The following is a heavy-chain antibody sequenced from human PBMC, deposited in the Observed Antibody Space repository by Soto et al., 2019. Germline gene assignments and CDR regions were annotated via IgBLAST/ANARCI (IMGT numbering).Heavy chain of an antibody. Sequence: GSLRLSCAASGFAFNNYARGWVRQAPGKGLEWVSAITGSGSDTYYLDSVKGRFTISRDNSKNTLFLQVNSLRAEDTAIYYCAKLGSSAWSPHYYFDYWGQGTLVTVSS. CDR3: AKLGSSAWSPHYYFDY. CDR1: GFAFNNYA. CDR2: ITGSGSDT. J-gene: IGHJ4*02. D-gene: IGHD3-10*01. V-gene: IGHV3-23*01.